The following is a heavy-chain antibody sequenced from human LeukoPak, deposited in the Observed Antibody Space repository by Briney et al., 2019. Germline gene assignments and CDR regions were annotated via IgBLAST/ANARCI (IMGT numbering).Heavy chain of an antibody. V-gene: IGHV4-59*01. CDR3: AREGYCSSTSCPVDV. CDR1: VGSLSSYY. Sequence: SETPSLTSTEPVGSLSSYYWSCIRDPLGEGLECIGYIYYSGSTNYNPTLKSRVTISVDTSKSQFSLKLSSVTAADTAVYYCAREGYCSSTSCPVDVWGQGTTVTVSS. J-gene: IGHJ6*02. D-gene: IGHD2-2*01. CDR2: IYYSGST.